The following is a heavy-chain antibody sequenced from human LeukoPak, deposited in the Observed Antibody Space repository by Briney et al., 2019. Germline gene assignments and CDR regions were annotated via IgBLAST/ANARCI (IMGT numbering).Heavy chain of an antibody. CDR1: RYTFTGYY. CDR2: INPNSGGT. V-gene: IGHV1-2*02. J-gene: IGHJ4*02. Sequence: GASVRVSCKASRYTFTGYYMHWVRQAPGQGLEWMGWINPNSGGTNYAQKFQGRVTMTRDTSISTAYMELSSLRSDDTAVYYCAREYSSSWSYYFDYWGQGTLVTVSS. D-gene: IGHD6-13*01. CDR3: AREYSSSWSYYFDY.